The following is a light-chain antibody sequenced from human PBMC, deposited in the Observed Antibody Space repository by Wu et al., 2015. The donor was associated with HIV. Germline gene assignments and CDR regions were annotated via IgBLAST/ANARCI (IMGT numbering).Light chain of an antibody. V-gene: IGKV1-5*03. CDR1: QSISSW. J-gene: IGKJ1*01. CDR3: QKYNTAPWT. CDR2: KAS. Sequence: DIQMTQSPSTLSASVGDRVTITCRASQSISSWLAWYQQKPGKAPKLLIYKASSLESGVPSRFSGGGSGTEFTLTISSLQPDDFATYYCQKYNTAPWTFGQGTKVEMK.